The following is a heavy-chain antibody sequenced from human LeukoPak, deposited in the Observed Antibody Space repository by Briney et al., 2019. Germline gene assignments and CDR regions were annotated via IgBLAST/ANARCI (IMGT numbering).Heavy chain of an antibody. CDR2: IYSGGST. CDR3: ANQIGWELRED. D-gene: IGHD1-26*01. J-gene: IGHJ4*02. V-gene: IGHV3-53*01. Sequence: PGGSLRLSCAASGFTVSSNYMSWVRQAPGKGLEWVSVIYSGGSTYYADSVKGRFTISRDNSKNTLYLQMNSLRAEDTAVYYCANQIGWELREDWGQGTLVTVSS. CDR1: GFTVSSNY.